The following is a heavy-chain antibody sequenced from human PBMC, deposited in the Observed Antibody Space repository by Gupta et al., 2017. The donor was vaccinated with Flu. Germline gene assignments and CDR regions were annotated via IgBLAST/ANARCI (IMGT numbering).Heavy chain of an antibody. CDR2: IYPGDSDT. CDR1: GYSFTSYW. V-gene: IGHV5-51*01. CDR3: ASARQGSLDYDFWSGDDAFDI. Sequence: EVQLVQSGAEVKKPGESLKISCKGSGYSFTSYWIGWVRQLPGKGLEWMGIIYPGDSDTRYSPSFQGQVTISADKSISTAYLQWSSLKASDTAMYYCASARQGSLDYDFWSGDDAFDIWGQGTMVTVSS. J-gene: IGHJ3*02. D-gene: IGHD3-3*01.